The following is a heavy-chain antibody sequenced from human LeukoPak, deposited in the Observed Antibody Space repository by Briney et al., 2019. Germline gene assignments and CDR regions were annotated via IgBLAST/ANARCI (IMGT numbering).Heavy chain of an antibody. CDR1: GFTFSSYS. CDR2: ISGSGGST. CDR3: AKVDAAGTYYFDY. D-gene: IGHD6-13*01. Sequence: GGSLRLSCAASGFTFSSYSMNWVRQAPGKGLEWVSAISGSGGSTYYADSVKGRFTIARDNSKNTLYLQMNSLRAEDTAVYYCAKVDAAGTYYFDYWGQGTLVTVSS. J-gene: IGHJ4*02. V-gene: IGHV3-23*01.